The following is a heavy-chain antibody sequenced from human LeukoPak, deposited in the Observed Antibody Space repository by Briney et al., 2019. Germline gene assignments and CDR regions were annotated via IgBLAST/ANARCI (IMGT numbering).Heavy chain of an antibody. CDR1: GFTFSSYA. V-gene: IGHV3-23*01. CDR3: AKLWGGRRYFDY. J-gene: IGHJ4*02. CDR2: ISGSGGST. Sequence: GGSLRLSCAASGFTFSSYAMSWVRQAPGKGLEWVSAISGSGGSTYYADTVKGRFTISRDNSKNTLYLQMNSLRAEDTAVYYCAKLWGGRRYFDYWGQGTLVTVSS. D-gene: IGHD3-3*01.